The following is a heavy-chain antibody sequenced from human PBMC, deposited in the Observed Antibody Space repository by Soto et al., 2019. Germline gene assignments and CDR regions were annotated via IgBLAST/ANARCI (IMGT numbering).Heavy chain of an antibody. V-gene: IGHV2-5*02. CDR3: AHRPSYCSGGSCSSGFDS. J-gene: IGHJ4*02. CDR1: GFSLSTSGVG. CDR2: IYWDDDK. Sequence: QITLKESGPTLVKPTQTLTLTCTFSGFSLSTSGVGVGWIRQPPGKALEWLALIYWDDDKRYSPSLKSRLTITEDTSKNQVVLTMTNMDPVDTATYYCAHRPSYCSGGSCSSGFDSWGQGTLVTVSS. D-gene: IGHD2-15*01.